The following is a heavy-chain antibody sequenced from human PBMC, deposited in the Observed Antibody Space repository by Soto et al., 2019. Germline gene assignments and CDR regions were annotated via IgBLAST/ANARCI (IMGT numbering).Heavy chain of an antibody. J-gene: IGHJ5*02. CDR1: GFTFSSYS. Sequence: PGGSLRLSCAASGFTFSSYSMSWVRQAPGKGLEWVSSISSSSSYIYYADSVKGRFTISRDNAKNSLYLQMNSLRAEDTAVYYCARDQGDCSSTSCPLRFDPWGQGTLVTVSS. CDR3: ARDQGDCSSTSCPLRFDP. D-gene: IGHD2-2*01. CDR2: ISSSSSYI. V-gene: IGHV3-21*01.